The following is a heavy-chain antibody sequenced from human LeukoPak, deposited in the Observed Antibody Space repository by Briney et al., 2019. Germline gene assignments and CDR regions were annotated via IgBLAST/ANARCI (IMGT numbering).Heavy chain of an antibody. D-gene: IGHD6-13*01. V-gene: IGHV1-2*04. Sequence: ASVKVSCKASGYTFTGYYMHWVRQAPGQGLEWMGWINPNSGGTNYAQKFQGWVTMTRDTSISTAYMELSRLRSDDTAVYYCARDRKIAAAAPYYYYSYGMDVWGQGTTVTVSS. CDR3: ARDRKIAAAAPYYYYSYGMDV. CDR1: GYTFTGYY. J-gene: IGHJ6*02. CDR2: INPNSGGT.